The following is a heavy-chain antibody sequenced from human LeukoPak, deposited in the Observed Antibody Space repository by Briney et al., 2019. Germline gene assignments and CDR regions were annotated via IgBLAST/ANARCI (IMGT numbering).Heavy chain of an antibody. J-gene: IGHJ4*02. CDR1: GFSFSTYS. Sequence: GGSLRLSCAASGFSFSTYSMTWVRQRPGKGLEGVSSIYNSGSEIFYADSVKGRFTISRDNSNNMMYLQMNSLRAEDSAVYFCAKDIVPDSGWDLDYWGRGTLVTVSS. V-gene: IGHV3-23*05. D-gene: IGHD6-19*01. CDR2: IYNSGSEI. CDR3: AKDIVPDSGWDLDY.